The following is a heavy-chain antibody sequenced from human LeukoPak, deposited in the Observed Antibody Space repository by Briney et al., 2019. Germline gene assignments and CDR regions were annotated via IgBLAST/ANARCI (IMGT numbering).Heavy chain of an antibody. Sequence: SGGSLRLSCAASGFTFSSYAMSWVRQAPGKGLEWVSAISGSGGSTYYADSVKGRFTISRDNSKNTLYLQMNSLRAEDTAVYYCASYGDVDYYYYYMDVWGKGTTVTVSS. CDR2: ISGSGGST. CDR1: GFTFSSYA. D-gene: IGHD4-17*01. V-gene: IGHV3-23*01. CDR3: ASYGDVDYYYYYMDV. J-gene: IGHJ6*03.